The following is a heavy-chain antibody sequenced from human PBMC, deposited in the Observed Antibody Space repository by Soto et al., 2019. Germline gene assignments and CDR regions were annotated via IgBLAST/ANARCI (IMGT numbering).Heavy chain of an antibody. CDR3: AKNRAQGDYDDY. CDR2: TSAKNDDT. Sequence: ASVKVSCKASGYTFTSYGITWVRQAPGQGLEWMGWTSAKNDDTRYAQKFQGRLTLTTDTSTTTAYTELRSLRADDTAIYYCAKNRAQGDYDDYGGRGPLVPVPS. J-gene: IGHJ4*02. CDR1: GYTFTSYG. V-gene: IGHV1-18*01.